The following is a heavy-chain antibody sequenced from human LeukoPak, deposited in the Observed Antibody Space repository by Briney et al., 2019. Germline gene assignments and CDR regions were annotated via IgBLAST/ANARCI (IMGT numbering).Heavy chain of an antibody. D-gene: IGHD2-15*01. Sequence: PSETLSLTCAVYGGSFSGYYWSWIRQPPGKGLEWIGEINHSGSTNYNPSLKSRVTISVDTSKNQFSLKLSSVTAVDTAVYYCAGLVVVAATPYGDYFDYWGQGTLVTVSS. CDR3: AGLVVVAATPYGDYFDY. CDR1: GGSFSGYY. CDR2: INHSGST. V-gene: IGHV4-34*01. J-gene: IGHJ4*02.